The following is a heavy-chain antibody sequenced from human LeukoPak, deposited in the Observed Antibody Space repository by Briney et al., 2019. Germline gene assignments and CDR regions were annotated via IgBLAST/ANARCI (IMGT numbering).Heavy chain of an antibody. CDR2: LNWNGDST. Sequence: GGSLRLSCAAFGFTFEDYGMSWVRQPPGKGLEWLSALNWNGDSTGYADSVKGRFTISRDNAKNTLYLQMNSLRAEDTALYLCARGYGDYLYWGQGTLVTVSS. V-gene: IGHV3-20*04. J-gene: IGHJ4*02. CDR3: ARGYGDYLY. CDR1: GFTFEDYG. D-gene: IGHD4-17*01.